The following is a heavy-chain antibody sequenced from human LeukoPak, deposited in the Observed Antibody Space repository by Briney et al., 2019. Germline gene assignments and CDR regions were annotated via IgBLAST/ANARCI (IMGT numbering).Heavy chain of an antibody. V-gene: IGHV4-39*07. CDR1: GGSISSSSYY. D-gene: IGHD6-13*01. J-gene: IGHJ5*02. Sequence: SETLSLTCTVSGGSISSSSYYWGWIRQPPGKGLEWIGSIYYSGSTYYNPSLKSRVTISVDTSKNQFSLKLSSVTAADTAVYFCARGCRRWSSWRVGKLFQPRGQGTLVTVSS. CDR2: IYYSGST. CDR3: ARGCRRWSSWRVGKLFQP.